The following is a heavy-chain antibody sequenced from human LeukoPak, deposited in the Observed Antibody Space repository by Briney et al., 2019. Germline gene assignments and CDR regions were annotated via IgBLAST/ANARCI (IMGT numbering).Heavy chain of an antibody. CDR3: TRDLSGGGYDY. CDR1: GFTFSSYA. Sequence: WGSLRLSCAASGFTFSSYAMHWVRQAPGKGLEWVAVISYDGTNKYYADSVQGRFTISRDNSKNTLYLQMNSLRVEDSAVYYCTRDLSGGGYDYWGQGTLVTVSS. V-gene: IGHV3-30-3*01. J-gene: IGHJ4*02. D-gene: IGHD3-10*01. CDR2: ISYDGTNK.